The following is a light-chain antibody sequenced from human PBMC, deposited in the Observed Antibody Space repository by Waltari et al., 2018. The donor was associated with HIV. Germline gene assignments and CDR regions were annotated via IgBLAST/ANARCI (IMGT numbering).Light chain of an antibody. CDR2: GAS. J-gene: IGKJ3*01. CDR3: QKDNSFPFT. Sequence: DIQMTQFPSSVSASVGDGVTITCRASRVISTCLAWYQQKPGNAPKVLRYGASSLQSGVPSRFNGSGYGTDFTLTISRLQTEDCATYYCQKDNSFPFTFGPGTKVDMK. V-gene: IGKV1-12*01. CDR1: RVISTC.